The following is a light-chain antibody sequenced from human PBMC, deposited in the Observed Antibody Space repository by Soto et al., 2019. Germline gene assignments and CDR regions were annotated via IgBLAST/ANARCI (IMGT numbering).Light chain of an antibody. CDR1: QTVSSNY. J-gene: IGKJ1*01. CDR3: QQYNNWPPWT. V-gene: IGKV3-20*01. CDR2: GAS. Sequence: ELVLTQSPGTLSLSPGERATLSCRASQTVSSNYLAWYQQKPGQAPRLLIYGASSRATGIPDRFSGSGSGTDFTLTISSLEPEDFAVYYCQQYNNWPPWTFGQGTKVDIK.